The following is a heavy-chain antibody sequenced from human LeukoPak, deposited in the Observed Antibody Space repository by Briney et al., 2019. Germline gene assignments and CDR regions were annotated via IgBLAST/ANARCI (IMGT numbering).Heavy chain of an antibody. CDR2: ISGSGGST. V-gene: IGHV3-23*01. CDR1: GFTFSSYA. D-gene: IGHD2-15*01. J-gene: IGHJ5*02. CDR3: AKDERAAPPAVDWFDP. Sequence: GGSLRLSCAASGFTFSSYAMSWVRQAPGKGLEWVSAISGSGGSTYYADSVKGRFTISRDNSKNTLYLQMNSLRAEDTAVYYCAKDERAAPPAVDWFDPWGQGTLVTVSS.